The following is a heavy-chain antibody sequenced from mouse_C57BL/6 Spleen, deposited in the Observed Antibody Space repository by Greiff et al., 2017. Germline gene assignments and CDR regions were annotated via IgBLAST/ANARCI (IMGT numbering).Heavy chain of an antibody. V-gene: IGHV1-59*01. CDR1: GYTFTSYW. Sequence: VQLQQPGAELVRPGTSVKLSCKASGYTFTSYWMHWVKQRPGQGLEWIGVIEPSDSYTNYNQKFKGKATLTVDTSSSTAYMQLSSLTSEDSAVYYCARGGVYYGSSAYWGQGTLVTVSA. CDR3: ARGGVYYGSSAY. CDR2: IEPSDSYT. J-gene: IGHJ3*01. D-gene: IGHD1-1*01.